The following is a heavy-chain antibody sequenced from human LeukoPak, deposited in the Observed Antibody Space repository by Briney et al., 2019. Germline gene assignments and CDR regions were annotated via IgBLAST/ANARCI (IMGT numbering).Heavy chain of an antibody. CDR3: ARQCSSFTYYFDY. V-gene: IGHV5-51*01. CDR1: GYSFTSYW. CDR2: IYPGDSDT. D-gene: IGHD6-13*01. J-gene: IGHJ4*02. Sequence: GEFLKISCKGSGYSFTSYWIGWVRQMPGKGLEWMGIIYPGDSDTRYSPSFQGQVTISADKSISTAYLQWSSLKASDTAMYYCARQCSSFTYYFDYWGQGTLVTVSS.